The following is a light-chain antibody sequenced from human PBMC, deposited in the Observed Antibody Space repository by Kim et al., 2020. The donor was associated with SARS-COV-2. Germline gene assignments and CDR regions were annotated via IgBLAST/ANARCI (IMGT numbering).Light chain of an antibody. CDR2: AAS. Sequence: DIQMTQSPSSLSASIGDRVTITCRASQGISSWLAWYQQKPEKAPKCLIYAASSLQSGVPSRFSGSGSGTDFTLTISSLQPEDFATYYCQLYDSYPRTFGQGTKVDIK. CDR1: QGISSW. V-gene: IGKV1D-16*01. J-gene: IGKJ1*01. CDR3: QLYDSYPRT.